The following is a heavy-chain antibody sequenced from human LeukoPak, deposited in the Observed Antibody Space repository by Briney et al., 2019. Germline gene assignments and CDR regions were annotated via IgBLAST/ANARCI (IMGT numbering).Heavy chain of an antibody. Sequence: ASVKVSCKASGYTFTSYDINWVRQATGQGPEWMGWMNPNSGNAGYAQKFQGRVTMTRNTSISTAYMELSSLRSEDTAVYYCARKVTTGYWFDPWGQGTLVTVSS. V-gene: IGHV1-8*01. D-gene: IGHD4-17*01. CDR1: GYTFTSYD. CDR3: ARKVTTGYWFDP. J-gene: IGHJ5*02. CDR2: MNPNSGNA.